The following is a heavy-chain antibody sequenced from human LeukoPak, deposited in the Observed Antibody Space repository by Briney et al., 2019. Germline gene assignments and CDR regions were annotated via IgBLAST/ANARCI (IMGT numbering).Heavy chain of an antibody. J-gene: IGHJ4*02. V-gene: IGHV4-34*01. Sequence: SETLSLTCAVYGGSFSGYYWSWIRQPPGKGLEWIGEINRSGSTNYNPSLKSRVTISVDTSKNQFSLKLSSVTAADTAVYYCARGSEVVAPAAKQYFDYWGQGTLVTVSS. CDR1: GGSFSGYY. D-gene: IGHD2-2*01. CDR2: INRSGST. CDR3: ARGSEVVAPAAKQYFDY.